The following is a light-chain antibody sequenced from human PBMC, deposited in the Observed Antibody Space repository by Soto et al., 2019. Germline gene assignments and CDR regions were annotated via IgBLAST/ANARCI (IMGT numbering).Light chain of an antibody. J-gene: IGLJ1*01. V-gene: IGLV1-40*01. CDR2: ANY. CDR3: QSYDSSLSGSYV. Sequence: QSVLTQPPSVSGAPGQRVTISCTGSTSNIGAGYDVHWYQQLPGTAPKLLIYANYNRPSGVPDRFSGLMSGTSASLAITGLQAEDEADYYCQSYDSSLSGSYVFGTGTKLTVL. CDR1: TSNIGAGYD.